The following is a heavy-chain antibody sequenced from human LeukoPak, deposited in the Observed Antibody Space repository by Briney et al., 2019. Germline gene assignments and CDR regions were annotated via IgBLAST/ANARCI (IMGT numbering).Heavy chain of an antibody. V-gene: IGHV3-7*03. Sequence: PGGSLRLSCAASGFTFSSYWMSWIRQAPGKGLEWVANIKQDGSEKYYVDSVKGRFTISRDNAKNSLYLQMNSLRAEDTAVYYCASLHYSSGWYALYYFDYWGQGTLVTVSS. CDR1: GFTFSSYW. CDR3: ASLHYSSGWYALYYFDY. J-gene: IGHJ4*02. D-gene: IGHD6-19*01. CDR2: IKQDGSEK.